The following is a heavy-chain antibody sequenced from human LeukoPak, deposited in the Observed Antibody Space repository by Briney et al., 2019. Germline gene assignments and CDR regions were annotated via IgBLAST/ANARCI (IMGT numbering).Heavy chain of an antibody. J-gene: IGHJ4*02. Sequence: SETLSITCTVSGGSISSYYWSWIRQPPGKGLEWIGDIYYSGITNYNPSLKSRVTISVDTSKNQFSLKLSSVTAADTAVYYCTSRSSIWSGYQDTLYYFDSWGQGALVTVSS. CDR2: IYYSGIT. CDR3: TSRSSIWSGYQDTLYYFDS. V-gene: IGHV4-59*01. CDR1: GGSISSYY. D-gene: IGHD3-3*01.